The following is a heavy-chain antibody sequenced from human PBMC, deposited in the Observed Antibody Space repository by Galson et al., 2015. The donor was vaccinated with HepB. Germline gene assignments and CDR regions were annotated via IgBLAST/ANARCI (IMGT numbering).Heavy chain of an antibody. CDR2: ISAYNGNT. CDR3: ARVDSTSWSRYYYYGMDV. Sequence: SVKVSCKASGYTFTGYYMHWVRQAPGQGLEWMGWISAYNGNTNYAQKLQGRVTMTTDTSTSTAYMELRSLRSDDTAVYYCARVDSTSWSRYYYYGMDVWGQGTTVTVSS. J-gene: IGHJ6*02. V-gene: IGHV1-18*04. CDR1: GYTFTGYY. D-gene: IGHD2-2*01.